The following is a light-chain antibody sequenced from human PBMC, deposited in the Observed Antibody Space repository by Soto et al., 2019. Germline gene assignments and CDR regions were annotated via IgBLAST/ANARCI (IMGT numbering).Light chain of an antibody. J-gene: IGKJ1*01. CDR2: DAS. Sequence: IVLTQSPSTLSLSPGERATLSCRASQSVSNYLAWYQHKPGQAPRLLIYDASNRATGIPARFSGSGSGTDFTLTISSLEPEDFATYYCQQSYSSPPTFGQGTKVDIK. CDR1: QSVSNY. CDR3: QQSYSSPPT. V-gene: IGKV3-11*01.